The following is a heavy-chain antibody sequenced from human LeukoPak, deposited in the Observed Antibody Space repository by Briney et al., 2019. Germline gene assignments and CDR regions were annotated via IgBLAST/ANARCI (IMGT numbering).Heavy chain of an antibody. Sequence: SETLSLTCTVSGGSISSYYRSWIRQPAGKGLEYIGRIFTSGSTDYNSSLKSRVTMSVDASKDQFSLRLSSVTAADTAVYYCARGPADYNKLKPGDRDGYNYKSKRTPFDYWGQGTLVTVSS. J-gene: IGHJ4*02. CDR3: ARGPADYNKLKPGDRDGYNYKSKRTPFDY. CDR2: IFTSGST. CDR1: GGSISSYY. D-gene: IGHD5-24*01. V-gene: IGHV4-4*07.